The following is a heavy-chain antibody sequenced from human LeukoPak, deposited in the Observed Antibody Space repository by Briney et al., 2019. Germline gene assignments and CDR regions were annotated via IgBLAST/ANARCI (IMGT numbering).Heavy chain of an antibody. J-gene: IGHJ4*02. V-gene: IGHV4-61*02. CDR1: GGSISSGSYY. D-gene: IGHD3-10*02. Sequence: SETLSLTCTVSGGSISSGSYYWSWIRQPAGKGLEWIGRIYTSGSTNYNPSLKSRVTISVDTSKNQFSLKLSSVTAADTAVYYCARELTTMVGEHFAYWGQGTLVTVSS. CDR2: IYTSGST. CDR3: ARELTTMVGEHFAY.